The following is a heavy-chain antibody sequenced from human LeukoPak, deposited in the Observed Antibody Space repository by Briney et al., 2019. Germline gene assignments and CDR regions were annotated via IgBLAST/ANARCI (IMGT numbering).Heavy chain of an antibody. D-gene: IGHD5-12*01. Sequence: PSETLSLTCAVSGGSISSSNWWSWVRQPPGKGLEWIGEIYRSGSTNYNPSLKSRVTISVDKSKNQFSLNLSSVTAADTAVYYCARILTSGYYYFDYWGQGTLVTVSS. J-gene: IGHJ4*02. CDR3: ARILTSGYYYFDY. CDR2: IYRSGST. CDR1: GGSISSSNW. V-gene: IGHV4-4*02.